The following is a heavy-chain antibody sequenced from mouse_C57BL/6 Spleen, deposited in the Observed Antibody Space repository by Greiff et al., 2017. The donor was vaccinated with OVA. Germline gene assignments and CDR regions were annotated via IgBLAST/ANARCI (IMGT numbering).Heavy chain of an antibody. CDR2: INPSSGYT. J-gene: IGHJ3*01. V-gene: IGHV1-4*01. Sequence: VQLQQSGAELARPGASVKMSCKASGYTFTSYTMHWVKQRPGQGLEWIGYINPSSGYTKYNQKFKDKATLTADKSSSTAYMQLSSLTSEDSAVYYCARPGEDYDGGSWFAYWGQGTLVTVSA. D-gene: IGHD2-4*01. CDR3: ARPGEDYDGGSWFAY. CDR1: GYTFTSYT.